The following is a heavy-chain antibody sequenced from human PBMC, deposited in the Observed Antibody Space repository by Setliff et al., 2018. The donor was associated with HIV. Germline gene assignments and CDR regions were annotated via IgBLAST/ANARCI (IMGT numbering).Heavy chain of an antibody. D-gene: IGHD5-18*01. CDR1: GYSISSGYY. V-gene: IGHV4-38-2*01. CDR3: ARTLRAAAMGYFDY. CDR2: IFHSGST. Sequence: PSETLSLTCAVSGYSISSGYYWGWIRQPPGKGLEWIGSIFHSGSTYYNPSLQSRVTISVDTSKNQFSLKLTSVTAADTAVYYCARTLRAAAMGYFDYWGQGTLVTVSS. J-gene: IGHJ4*02.